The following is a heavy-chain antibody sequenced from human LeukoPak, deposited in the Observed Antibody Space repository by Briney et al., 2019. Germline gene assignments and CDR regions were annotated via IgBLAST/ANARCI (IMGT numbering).Heavy chain of an antibody. J-gene: IGHJ4*02. CDR2: IYHSGST. Sequence: SETLSLTCTVSGGSISSGGYSWSWIRQPPGKGLEWIGYIYHSGSTYYNPSLKSRVTISVDRSKNQFSLKLSSVTAADTAVYYCAREDRLYYGSGSYWVYFDYWGQGTLVTVSS. CDR1: GGSISSGGYS. V-gene: IGHV4-30-2*01. CDR3: AREDRLYYGSGSYWVYFDY. D-gene: IGHD3-10*01.